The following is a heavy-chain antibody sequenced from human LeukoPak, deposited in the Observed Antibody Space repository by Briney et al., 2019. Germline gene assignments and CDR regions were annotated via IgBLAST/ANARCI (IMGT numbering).Heavy chain of an antibody. V-gene: IGHV1-2*02. CDR1: GYSFTGYF. Sequence: VASVKVSCKASGYSFTGYFINWVRQAPGQGLEWMGWINSNRGGTNYAQKFQGRVTRTRHTSISTAYMELSRLRSDDTAVYYCARDLSPYNWGSRDAFDIWGQGTMVTVSS. D-gene: IGHD7-27*01. J-gene: IGHJ3*02. CDR3: ARDLSPYNWGSRDAFDI. CDR2: INSNRGGT.